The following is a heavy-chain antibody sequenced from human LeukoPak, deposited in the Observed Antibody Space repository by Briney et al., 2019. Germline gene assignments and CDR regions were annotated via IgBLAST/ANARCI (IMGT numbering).Heavy chain of an antibody. CDR3: AKGGYTTWFDP. D-gene: IGHD2-15*01. CDR2: IRSNGGDT. CDR1: GFTFRGYS. Sequence: TGGSLRLSCAASGFTFRGYSMSWVRQAPGKGLEWVSNIRSNGGDTYYTDSVKGRFTISRDNSKNTLYLEMNSLRAEDTAVYYCAKGGYTTWFDPWGQGTLVTVSS. J-gene: IGHJ5*02. V-gene: IGHV3-23*01.